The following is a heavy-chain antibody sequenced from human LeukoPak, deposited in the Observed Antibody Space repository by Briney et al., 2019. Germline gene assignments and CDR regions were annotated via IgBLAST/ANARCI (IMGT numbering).Heavy chain of an antibody. CDR3: ARVRRNYYDSSGYYRLYYFDY. D-gene: IGHD3-22*01. J-gene: IGHJ4*02. CDR2: INHSGST. Sequence: SETPSLTCAVYGGSFGGYYWSWIRQPPGKGLEWIGEINHSGSTNYNPSLKSRVTISVDTSKNQFSLKLSSVTAADTAVYYCARVRRNYYDSSGYYRLYYFDYWGQGTLVTVSS. CDR1: GGSFGGYY. V-gene: IGHV4-34*01.